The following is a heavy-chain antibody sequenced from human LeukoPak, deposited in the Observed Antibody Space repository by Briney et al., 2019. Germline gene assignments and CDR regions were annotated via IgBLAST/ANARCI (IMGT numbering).Heavy chain of an antibody. V-gene: IGHV4-38-2*01. CDR2: IYHNGST. J-gene: IGHJ4*02. CDR3: ASRNGYYGSGRAYYFDY. Sequence: APETLSLTCAVSRYSIAIGYFWAWIRQPPGKGLEWIGTIYHNGSTYYNPSLKSRVSISVDTSKNQYSLKLSSVTAADTAVYYCASRNGYYGSGRAYYFDYWGQGKLVSVSS. CDR1: RYSIAIGYF. D-gene: IGHD3-10*01.